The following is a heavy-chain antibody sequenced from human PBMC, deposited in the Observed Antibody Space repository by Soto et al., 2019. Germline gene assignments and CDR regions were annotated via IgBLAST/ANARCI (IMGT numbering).Heavy chain of an antibody. CDR2: IIPILATP. Sequence: QVQLVQSGAEVKTPGSSVRVSCNISGGSFSSYALSWVRQAPGQGLGWMGAIIPILATPTYAQKFQGRVRISADESTATVYLELSSLRSEDMAIYYCARARTTGYSSGWSYCYWGQGTLVTVSS. D-gene: IGHD6-19*01. CDR3: ARARTTGYSSGWSYCY. CDR1: GGSFSSYA. V-gene: IGHV1-69*01. J-gene: IGHJ4*02.